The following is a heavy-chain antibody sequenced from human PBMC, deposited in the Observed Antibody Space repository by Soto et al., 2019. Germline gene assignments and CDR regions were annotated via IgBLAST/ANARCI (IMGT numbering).Heavy chain of an antibody. J-gene: IGHJ4*02. V-gene: IGHV3-30*04. CDR2: ISYNGRNK. D-gene: IGHD3-16*01. CDR1: GFTFSFYA. Sequence: QVQLVESGGDGVQPGRSLRLSCAASGFTFSFYAVHWVRQAPGKGLEWVAVISYNGRNKHYVDSVKGRFTISRDNSQDTLYLQMDSLRPDDTAVYYCARQAKIGDRSQFYFDSWGQGTLVTVSS. CDR3: ARQAKIGDRSQFYFDS.